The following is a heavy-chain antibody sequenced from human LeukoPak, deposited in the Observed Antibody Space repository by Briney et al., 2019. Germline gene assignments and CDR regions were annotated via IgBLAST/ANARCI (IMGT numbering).Heavy chain of an antibody. V-gene: IGHV4-39*01. D-gene: IGHD6-13*01. CDR3: ARRFIAAIGTGGFDN. Sequence: PSETLSLTCTVSGGSISSSSYYWGWIRQPPGKGLEWIGSIYYSGSTYYNPPLKSRITISVDTSKNQFSLKLSSVTAADMAVYYCARRFIAAIGTGGFDNWGQGTLVTVSS. CDR2: IYYSGST. CDR1: GGSISSSSYY. J-gene: IGHJ4*02.